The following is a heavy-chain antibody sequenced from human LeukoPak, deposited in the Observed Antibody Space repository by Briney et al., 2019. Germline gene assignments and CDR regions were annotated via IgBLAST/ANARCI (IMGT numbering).Heavy chain of an antibody. CDR3: ARGPSGSYFSNEYYFDY. J-gene: IGHJ4*02. Sequence: SVKVSCKASGYTFTGYYMHWVRQAPGQGLEWMGGIIPIFGTANYAQKFQGRVTITADESTSTAYMELSSLRSEDTAVYYCARGPSGSYFSNEYYFDYWGQGTLVTVSS. D-gene: IGHD1-26*01. CDR2: IIPIFGTA. V-gene: IGHV1-69*13. CDR1: GYTFTGYY.